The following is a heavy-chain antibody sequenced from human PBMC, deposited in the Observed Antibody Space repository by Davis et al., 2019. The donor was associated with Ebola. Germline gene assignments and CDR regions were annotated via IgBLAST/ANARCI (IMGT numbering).Heavy chain of an antibody. Sequence: GESLKISCAASGFTFSSHWMSWVRQAPGKGLEWVTNIKQDGSEKYYVDAVKGRFTISRDNAKNSLFLQMNSLRAEDTAVYYCARGPSTGNSFSHWGQGTLVTVSS. CDR2: IKQDGSEK. V-gene: IGHV3-7*01. CDR1: GFTFSSHW. J-gene: IGHJ4*02. CDR3: ARGPSTGNSFSH. D-gene: IGHD4-23*01.